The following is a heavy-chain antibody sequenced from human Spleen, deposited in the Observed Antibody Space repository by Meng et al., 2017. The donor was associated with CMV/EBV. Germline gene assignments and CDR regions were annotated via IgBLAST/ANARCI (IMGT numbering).Heavy chain of an antibody. J-gene: IGHJ5*02. V-gene: IGHV4-59*01. CDR2: IYYSGST. Sequence: LTCAVYGGSFSGYYWSWVRQAPGKGLEWIGYIYYSGSTNYNPSLKSRVTISLDTSKNQFSLRLSSVTAADTAVYYCARSRRGGWFDPWGQGTLVTVSS. CDR3: ARSRRGGWFDP. CDR1: GGSFSGYY.